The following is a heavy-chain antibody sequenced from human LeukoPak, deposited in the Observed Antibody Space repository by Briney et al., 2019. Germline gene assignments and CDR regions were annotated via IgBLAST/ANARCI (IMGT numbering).Heavy chain of an antibody. CDR1: GFTFSSYS. D-gene: IGHD1-20*01. CDR2: ISSSSSTI. Sequence: GGSLRLSCAASGFTFSSYSMNWVRQAPGKGLEWVSCISSSSSTIYYADSVKGRFTISRDNAKNSLYLQMNSLRDEDTAVYYCAGPPQYSWNDEARYYYYGMDVWGQGTTVTVSS. V-gene: IGHV3-48*02. CDR3: AGPPQYSWNDEARYYYYGMDV. J-gene: IGHJ6*02.